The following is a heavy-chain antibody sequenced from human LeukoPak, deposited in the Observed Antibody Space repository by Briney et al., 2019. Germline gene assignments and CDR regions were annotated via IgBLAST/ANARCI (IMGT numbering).Heavy chain of an antibody. Sequence: PGGSLRLSCAASGFTFDDYGMSWVRQAPGKGLEWVSGINWNGGSTGYADSVKGRFTISRDNAKNSLYLQMNSLRAEDTALYHCARDATYYYDSRTISVNWFDPWGQGTLVTVSS. CDR3: ARDATYYYDSRTISVNWFDP. V-gene: IGHV3-20*01. CDR1: GFTFDDYG. D-gene: IGHD3-22*01. CDR2: INWNGGST. J-gene: IGHJ5*02.